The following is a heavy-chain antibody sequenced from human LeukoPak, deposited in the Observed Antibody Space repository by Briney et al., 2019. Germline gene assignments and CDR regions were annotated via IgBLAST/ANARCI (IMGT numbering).Heavy chain of an antibody. Sequence: GGSLRLSCAASGFTLSDYYMTWIRQAPGRGLEWISYINGSSSDTKYADSVKGRFTISRDNAKNSLYLLMNSLRAEDTAVYYCARRGTTYCTVDSCHPNWFDPWGQGTLVTVSS. J-gene: IGHJ5*02. CDR2: INGSSSDT. CDR1: GFTLSDYY. D-gene: IGHD2-15*01. V-gene: IGHV3-11*03. CDR3: ARRGTTYCTVDSCHPNWFDP.